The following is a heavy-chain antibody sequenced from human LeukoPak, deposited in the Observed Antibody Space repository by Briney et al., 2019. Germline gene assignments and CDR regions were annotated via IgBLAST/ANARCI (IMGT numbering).Heavy chain of an antibody. Sequence: ASVKVSCKVSGYRLSEGSMHWVRQAPGKGLEWVGGFPPEKGGTIHAPKFQGRVTMTEDTSTDTSYLELSSLKSEDTAMYNCTTVFCSGAYCDSIIWLDSWGQGTLVTVSS. D-gene: IGHD2-15*01. CDR2: FPPEKGGT. CDR1: GYRLSEGS. V-gene: IGHV1-24*01. CDR3: TTVFCSGAYCDSIIWLDS. J-gene: IGHJ5*01.